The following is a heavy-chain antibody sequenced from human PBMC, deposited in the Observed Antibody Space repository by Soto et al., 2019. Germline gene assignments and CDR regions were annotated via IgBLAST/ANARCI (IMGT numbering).Heavy chain of an antibody. CDR2: INPNSRGT. V-gene: IGHV1-2*02. CDR1: GYTFTDYF. J-gene: IGHJ5*02. D-gene: IGHD3-10*01. Sequence: ASMKVSCKASGYTFTDYFIHWVRQAPGQGFEWMGWINPNSRGTNYAQKFQGRVTMTRDTSNSTAYMELRGLTSDDTAVYYCARVTLKAGNWFDPWGQGTLVTVSS. CDR3: ARVTLKAGNWFDP.